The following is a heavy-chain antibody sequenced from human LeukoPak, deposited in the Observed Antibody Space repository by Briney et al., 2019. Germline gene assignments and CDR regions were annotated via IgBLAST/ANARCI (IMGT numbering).Heavy chain of an antibody. D-gene: IGHD4-11*01. Sequence: GGSLRLSCAASGFTFSSYGMHWVRQAPGKGLEWVALIRYDGSNKYYADSVKGRFTISRDNSKNTLYLQMNSLRAEDTAVYYCAKDMATTVSGGAYWGQGTLVTVSS. CDR1: GFTFSSYG. V-gene: IGHV3-30*02. CDR2: IRYDGSNK. J-gene: IGHJ4*02. CDR3: AKDMATTVSGGAY.